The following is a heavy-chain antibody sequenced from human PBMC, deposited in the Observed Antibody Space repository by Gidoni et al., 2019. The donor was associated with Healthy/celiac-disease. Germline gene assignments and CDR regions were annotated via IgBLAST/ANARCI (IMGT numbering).Heavy chain of an antibody. D-gene: IGHD2-2*02. V-gene: IGHV1-2*04. CDR3: ARGPQIGATAIQVLDY. Sequence: QVQLVQSGAEVKKPGASVKVSCKASGYTFTGHYMHWVRQAPGQGLEWMGWINPNSGGTNYAQKFQGWVTMTRDTSISTAYMELSRLRSDDTAVYYCARGPQIGATAIQVLDYWGQGTLVTVSS. J-gene: IGHJ4*02. CDR2: INPNSGGT. CDR1: GYTFTGHY.